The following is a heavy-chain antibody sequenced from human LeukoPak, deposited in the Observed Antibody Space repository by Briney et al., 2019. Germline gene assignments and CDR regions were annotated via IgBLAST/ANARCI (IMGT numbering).Heavy chain of an antibody. J-gene: IGHJ4*02. CDR1: GGSISSYY. D-gene: IGHD3-9*01. CDR3: ARYDILTADFDY. V-gene: IGHV4-59*01. Sequence: SETLSLTCTVSGGSISSYYWSWIRQPPGKGLEWIGYIYYSGSTNYNPSLKSRVTISVDTSKNQFSLKLSSVTAADTAVCYCARYDILTADFDYWGQGTLVTVSS. CDR2: IYYSGST.